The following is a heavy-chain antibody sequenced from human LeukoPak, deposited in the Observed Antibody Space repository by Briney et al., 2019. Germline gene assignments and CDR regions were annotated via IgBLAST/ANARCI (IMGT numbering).Heavy chain of an antibody. D-gene: IGHD7-27*01. J-gene: IGHJ4*02. CDR1: GGSFSGYY. Sequence: PSETLSLTCAVYGGSFSGYYWTWIRQPPGKGLEWIGEINHSGSTSYNPSLKSRVTISLDTSKNQFFLKLASVTAADTAVYYCVRQPTWEVNWGQGTLVTVFS. V-gene: IGHV4-34*01. CDR2: INHSGST. CDR3: VRQPTWEVN.